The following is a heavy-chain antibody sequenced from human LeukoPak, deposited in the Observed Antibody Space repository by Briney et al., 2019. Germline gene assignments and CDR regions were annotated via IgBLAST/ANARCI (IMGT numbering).Heavy chain of an antibody. J-gene: IGHJ6*02. V-gene: IGHV3-23*01. Sequence: GGSLTLSCLAAGFTFGSYAMSWVRQPQGRGLEWVSAISGSGGSTYYGDSVKGRFTISTDNSKHTLYMQMNSLRAEDTAVYYCAKGGVRGYCSGGSCLALILVPYYYGMDVWGQGTTVTVSS. CDR1: GFTFGSYA. CDR2: ISGSGGST. D-gene: IGHD2-15*01. CDR3: AKGGVRGYCSGGSCLALILVPYYYGMDV.